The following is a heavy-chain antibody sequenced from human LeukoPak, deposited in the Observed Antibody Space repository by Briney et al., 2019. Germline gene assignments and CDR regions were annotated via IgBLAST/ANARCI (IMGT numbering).Heavy chain of an antibody. Sequence: ASVKVSCKASGYTFTNYYMHWVRQAPGQGLEWMGRIIPILGIANYAQKFQGRVTITADKSTSTAYMELSSLRSEDTAVYYCARGKGDGYNLQVTDYFDYWGQGTLVTVSS. V-gene: IGHV1-69*04. CDR2: IIPILGIA. CDR3: ARGKGDGYNLQVTDYFDY. J-gene: IGHJ4*02. CDR1: GYTFTNYY. D-gene: IGHD5-24*01.